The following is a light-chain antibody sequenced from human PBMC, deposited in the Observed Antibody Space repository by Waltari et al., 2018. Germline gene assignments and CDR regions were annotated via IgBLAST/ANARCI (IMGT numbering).Light chain of an antibody. J-gene: IGKJ4*01. CDR1: QGISSY. CDR3: QELNTYPQSLT. V-gene: IGKV1-9*01. Sequence: DIQLTQSPSFLSASIGDRVTITCRASQGISSYFAWYQQKPGKAPKLLIYAASTLQSGVPSRFSGSGSGTEFTLTISSLQPEDFATYYCQELNTYPQSLTFGGGTKVEI. CDR2: AAS.